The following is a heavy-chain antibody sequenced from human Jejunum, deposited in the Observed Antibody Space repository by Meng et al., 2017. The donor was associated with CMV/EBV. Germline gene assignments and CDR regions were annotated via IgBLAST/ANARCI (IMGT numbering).Heavy chain of an antibody. D-gene: IGHD3-10*01. CDR2: IYYSGST. J-gene: IGHJ4*02. V-gene: IGHV4-59*08. CDR1: GDSISGYY. CDR3: ARGVPPNN. Sequence: QVQLQESGPGLVKPSETLSLTCTVSGDSISGYYWSWIRQPPGKGLEWIGYIYYSGSTNYNPSLKSRVTISVDTSKNQFSLKLSSVTAADTAVYYCARGVPPNNWGQGALVTVSS.